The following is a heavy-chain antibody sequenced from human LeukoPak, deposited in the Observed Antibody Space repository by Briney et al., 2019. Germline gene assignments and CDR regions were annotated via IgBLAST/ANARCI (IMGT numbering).Heavy chain of an antibody. CDR1: GFTFSSYA. J-gene: IGHJ4*02. Sequence: GGSLRLSCAVSGFTFSSYAMSWVRQAPGKGPEWVSAISGSGGSTYYADSVKGRFTISRDNSKNTLYLQMNSLRAEDTAVYYCAKANRGYSYGPTYYFDYWGQGTLVTVSS. D-gene: IGHD5-18*01. CDR2: ISGSGGST. V-gene: IGHV3-23*01. CDR3: AKANRGYSYGPTYYFDY.